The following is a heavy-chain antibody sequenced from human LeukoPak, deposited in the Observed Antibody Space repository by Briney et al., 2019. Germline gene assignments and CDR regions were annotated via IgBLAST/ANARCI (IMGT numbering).Heavy chain of an antibody. CDR1: GFTFRSYG. Sequence: GGSLRLSCATSGFTFRSYGMHWVRQAPGKGLEWLAVISFDESDKYYADSVKGRFTISTDISKNTLHLEMNSLRADDTAMYYCARSQLQFCSTTSCYVFGSWGQGTLVTVSS. CDR3: ARSQLQFCSTTSCYVFGS. V-gene: IGHV3-30*19. J-gene: IGHJ4*02. D-gene: IGHD2-2*01. CDR2: ISFDESDK.